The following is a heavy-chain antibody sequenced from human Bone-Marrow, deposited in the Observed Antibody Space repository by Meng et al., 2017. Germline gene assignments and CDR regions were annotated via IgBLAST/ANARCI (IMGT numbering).Heavy chain of an antibody. D-gene: IGHD4-17*01. J-gene: IGHJ5*02. CDR1: GGSISSGDYY. CDR3: ARHNYGDYGWFDP. CDR2: IYYSGST. Sequence: VQLQESGPGLVKPSGTLSLTCTVSGGSISSGDYYWSWIRQPPGKGLDWIGYIYYSGSTYYNPSLKSRVTISVDTSRNQFSLKLGSMTAADTAVYYCARHNYGDYGWFDPWGQGTLVTVSS. V-gene: IGHV4-30-4*01.